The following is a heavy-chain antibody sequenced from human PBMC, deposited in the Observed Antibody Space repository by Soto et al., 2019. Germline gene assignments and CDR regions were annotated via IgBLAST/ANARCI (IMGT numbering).Heavy chain of an antibody. D-gene: IGHD6-13*01. CDR2: IYYSGST. J-gene: IGHJ5*02. Sequence: SETLSLTCTVSGRSISSSIYYGGWIRQHPGKGLEWIGYIYYSGSTYYNPSLKSRVTISVDTSKNQFSLKLSSVTSADTAVYYCARCEQPLVPVEYNWFLPVGQGT. CDR1: GRSISSSIYY. V-gene: IGHV4-31*03. CDR3: ARCEQPLVPVEYNWFLP.